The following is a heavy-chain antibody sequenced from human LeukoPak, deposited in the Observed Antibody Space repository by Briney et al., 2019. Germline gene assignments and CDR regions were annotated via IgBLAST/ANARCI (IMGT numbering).Heavy chain of an antibody. J-gene: IGHJ4*02. V-gene: IGHV1-2*02. CDR1: GYTFTGYY. CDR3: ARLGGYIADY. Sequence: ASVKVSCKASGYTFTGYYMHWGRQAPGPGLELMGWINPNSGGTNYAQKFQGRVTMTRDTSISTAYMELSRLRSDDTAVYYCARLGGYIADYWGQGTLVTVSS. CDR2: INPNSGGT. D-gene: IGHD1-1*01.